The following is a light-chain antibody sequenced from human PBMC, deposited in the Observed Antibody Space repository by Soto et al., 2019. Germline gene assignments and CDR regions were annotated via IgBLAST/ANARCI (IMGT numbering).Light chain of an antibody. CDR3: QQYNNWPIT. CDR2: GAS. J-gene: IGKJ5*01. Sequence: DIVMTQSPATPSVSQGERATLSCRASQNILTNLAWYQQRPGQSPRLVIFGASTRATDIPARFSGSGSGTEFTLTISSLQSEDFVVYYCQQYNNWPITFGQGTRLEIK. V-gene: IGKV3-15*01. CDR1: QNILTN.